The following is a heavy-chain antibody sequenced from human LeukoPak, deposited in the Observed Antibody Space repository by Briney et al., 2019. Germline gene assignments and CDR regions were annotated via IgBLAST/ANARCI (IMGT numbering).Heavy chain of an antibody. D-gene: IGHD1-20*01. CDR2: ISGSGSGT. CDR1: GFTFSTYA. Sequence: PGGSLRLSCAASGFTFSTYAMTWVRQAPGQGLEWVSSISGSGSGTYYADSVKGRFTISRDNSKNTLYLQMNSLRAEDTAVYYCAKVAHNWISYGPFDYWGQGTLVTVSS. J-gene: IGHJ4*02. V-gene: IGHV3-23*01. CDR3: AKVAHNWISYGPFDY.